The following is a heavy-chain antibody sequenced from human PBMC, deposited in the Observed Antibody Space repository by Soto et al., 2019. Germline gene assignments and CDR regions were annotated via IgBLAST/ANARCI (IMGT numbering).Heavy chain of an antibody. J-gene: IGHJ6*02. Sequence: QVQLVQSGAEVKKPGSSVKVSCKASGGTFSSYAISWVRQAPGQGLEWMGGIIPIFGTANYAQKFQGRVTTPADESKGTAYMEPSSLRSEDTAVYYCARERAERYDRSGYIYYYYGMDVWGQGTTVTVSS. V-gene: IGHV1-69*01. CDR1: GGTFSSYA. D-gene: IGHD3-22*01. CDR3: ARERAERYDRSGYIYYYYGMDV. CDR2: IIPIFGTA.